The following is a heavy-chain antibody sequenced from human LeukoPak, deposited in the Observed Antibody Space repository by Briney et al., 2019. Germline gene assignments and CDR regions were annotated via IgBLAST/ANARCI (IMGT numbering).Heavy chain of an antibody. CDR2: INPTDTGT. D-gene: IGHD2-8*02. CDR3: AREESGGYFDY. Sequence: ASVKVSCKASGYTVTNYYMHWVRQAPGQGLEWMGLINPTDTGTNYAQKFRGRVTLTRDTSTTTVYMELSSLRYEDTAVYYCAREESGGYFDYWGQGTPVTVSS. V-gene: IGHV1-46*01. CDR1: GYTVTNYY. J-gene: IGHJ4*02.